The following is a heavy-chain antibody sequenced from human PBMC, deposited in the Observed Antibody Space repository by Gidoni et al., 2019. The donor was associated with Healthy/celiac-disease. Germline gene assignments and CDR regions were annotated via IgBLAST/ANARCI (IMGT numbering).Heavy chain of an antibody. CDR2: MNPNSGNT. CDR1: GYTFTSYD. J-gene: IGHJ4*02. V-gene: IGHV1-8*01. D-gene: IGHD4-17*01. Sequence: QVQLVQSGAEVKKPGASVKVSCKASGYTFTSYDINRVRQATGQGLEWMGWMNPNSGNTGYAQKFQGRVTMTRNTSISTAYMELSSLRSEDTAVYYCARERTYGGNTDLWYWGQGTLVTVSS. CDR3: ARERTYGGNTDLWY.